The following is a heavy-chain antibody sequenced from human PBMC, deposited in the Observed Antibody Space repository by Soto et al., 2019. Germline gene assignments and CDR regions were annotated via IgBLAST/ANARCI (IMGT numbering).Heavy chain of an antibody. J-gene: IGHJ5*02. CDR3: ARSFGGGDTSP. V-gene: IGHV3-33*01. D-gene: IGHD3-10*01. Sequence: QVQLVESGGGVVQPGRSLRLSCAASGFTFSSYGMHWVRQAPGKGLEWVAVIWYDGSNKYYADSVKGRFTISRDNSKNTLYLQMNGLRAEDTAVYYCARSFGGGDTSPWGQGTLVTVSS. CDR2: IWYDGSNK. CDR1: GFTFSSYG.